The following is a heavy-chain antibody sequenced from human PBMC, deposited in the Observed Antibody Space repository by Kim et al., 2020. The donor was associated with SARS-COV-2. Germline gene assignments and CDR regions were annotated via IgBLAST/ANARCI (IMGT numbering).Heavy chain of an antibody. J-gene: IGHJ5*02. CDR1: GFTFSSYA. D-gene: IGHD3-10*01. CDR3: AKAAPGLDGSGCYYKVWFDP. V-gene: IGHV3-23*01. CDR2: ISGSGGST. Sequence: GGSLRLSCAASGFTFSSYAMSWVRQAPGQGLEWVSAISGSGGSTYYADSVKGRFTISRDNSKNTLYLQMNSLRAEDTAVYYCAKAAPGLDGSGCYYKVWFDPWGQGTLVTVSS.